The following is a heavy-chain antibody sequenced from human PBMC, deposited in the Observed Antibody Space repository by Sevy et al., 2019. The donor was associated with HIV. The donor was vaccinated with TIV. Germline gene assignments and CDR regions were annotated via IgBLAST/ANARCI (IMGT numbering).Heavy chain of an antibody. Sequence: SETLSLTCAVYGGSFSGYYWSWIRQPPGKGLEWIGEINHSGSTNYNPSLKSRVTISVDTSKNQFSLKLSSVTAADTAVYYCARGGYSYYYGMDVWGQGTTVTVSS. CDR3: ARGGYSYYYGMDV. J-gene: IGHJ6*02. CDR2: INHSGST. V-gene: IGHV4-34*01. CDR1: GGSFSGYY.